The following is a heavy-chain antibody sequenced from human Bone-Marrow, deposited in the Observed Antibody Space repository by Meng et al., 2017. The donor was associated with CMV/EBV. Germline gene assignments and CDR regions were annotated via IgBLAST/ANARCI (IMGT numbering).Heavy chain of an antibody. Sequence: GGSLRLSCAASGFTFSSYSMNWVRQAPGKGLEWVSYISSSSSTIYYADSVKGRFTISRDNAKNSLYLQMNSLRAEDTAVYYCARDGRAYYYYYGMDVWGQGTTVTVSS. V-gene: IGHV3-48*04. CDR1: GFTFSSYS. J-gene: IGHJ6*02. CDR3: ARDGRAYYYYYGMDV. D-gene: IGHD1-26*01. CDR2: ISSSSSTI.